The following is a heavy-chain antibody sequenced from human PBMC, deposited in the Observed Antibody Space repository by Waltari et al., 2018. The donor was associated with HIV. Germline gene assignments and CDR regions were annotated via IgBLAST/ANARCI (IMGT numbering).Heavy chain of an antibody. CDR3: ARSITMIVVLIAWGYGMDV. CDR1: RTTFTRYY. V-gene: IGHV1-2*02. CDR2: INPNSGGT. J-gene: IGHJ6*02. D-gene: IGHD3-22*01. Sequence: VHLVQSGAEGKKPGTSVTVYCKASRTTFTRYYMHWVRPAPGQGLEWMGWINPNSGGTKYAQKFQDRVTMTRDTSISTAYMELSRLRSDDTAVYYCARSITMIVVLIAWGYGMDVWGQGTTVTVSS.